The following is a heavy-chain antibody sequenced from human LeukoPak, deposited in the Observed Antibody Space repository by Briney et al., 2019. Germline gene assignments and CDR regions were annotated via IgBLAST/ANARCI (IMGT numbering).Heavy chain of an antibody. Sequence: WASVKVSCKASGYIFTSYGISWVRQAPGQGLEWMGWISAYNGNTNYAQKLQGRVTMTTDTSTSTAYMELRSLRSDDTAVYYCARAKWPYDAFDIWGQGTMVTVSS. CDR1: GYIFTSYG. CDR2: ISAYNGNT. CDR3: ARAKWPYDAFDI. D-gene: IGHD2-8*01. V-gene: IGHV1-18*01. J-gene: IGHJ3*02.